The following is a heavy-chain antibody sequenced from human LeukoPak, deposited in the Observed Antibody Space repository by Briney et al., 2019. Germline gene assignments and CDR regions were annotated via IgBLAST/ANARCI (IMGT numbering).Heavy chain of an antibody. D-gene: IGHD6-19*01. V-gene: IGHV3-23*01. J-gene: IGHJ4*02. CDR1: GFTFSSYA. CDR2: ISGSGGST. Sequence: GGSLRLSCAASGFTFSSYAMSWVRQAPGRGLEWASVISGSGGSTYYTDSVRGRFTISRDNSKNTLYLQMNSLSAEDTAVYYCAMNPGYSSNYWGQGTLVTVSS. CDR3: AMNPGYSSNY.